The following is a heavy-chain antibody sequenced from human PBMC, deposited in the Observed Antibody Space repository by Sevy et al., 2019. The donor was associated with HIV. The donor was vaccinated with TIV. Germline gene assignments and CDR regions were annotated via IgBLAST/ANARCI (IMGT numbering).Heavy chain of an antibody. J-gene: IGHJ4*02. V-gene: IGHV1-2*06. CDR1: GYTFTDYY. D-gene: IGHD2-2*01. CDR3: ARYCSSTSCYAPPFDY. Sequence: ASVKVSCKASGYTFTDYYMHWVRQAPGHRLEWMGRINPKSGGTNYAQKFQGRVTMTRDTSISTAYMELSRLRSDDTAVYYCARYCSSTSCYAPPFDYWGQGTLVTVSS. CDR2: INPKSGGT.